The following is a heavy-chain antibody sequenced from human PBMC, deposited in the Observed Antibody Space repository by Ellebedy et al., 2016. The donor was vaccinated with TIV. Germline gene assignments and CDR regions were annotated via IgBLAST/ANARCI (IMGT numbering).Heavy chain of an antibody. CDR1: GGTFSSYA. D-gene: IGHD1-26*01. V-gene: IGHV1-69*04. Sequence: AASVKVSCKASGGTFSSYAISWVRQAPGQGLEWMGRIIPILGIANYAQKFQGRVTITADKSTSTAYMELSSLRSEDTAVYYCARGGSYYFDQEFDYWGQGTLVTVSS. CDR3: ARGGSYYFDQEFDY. CDR2: IIPILGIA. J-gene: IGHJ4*02.